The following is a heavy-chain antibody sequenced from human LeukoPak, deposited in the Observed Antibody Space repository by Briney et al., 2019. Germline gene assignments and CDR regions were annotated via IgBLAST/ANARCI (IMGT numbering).Heavy chain of an antibody. CDR1: GFTFSDYY. Sequence: GGSLRLSCAASGFTFSDYYMSWIRQAPGKGLEWVSYISSSGSTIYYADSVKGRFTISRDNAKNSLYLQMNSLRAEDTAVYYCARDKNWGSVPNWFDPWGQGTLVTVSS. J-gene: IGHJ5*02. V-gene: IGHV3-11*04. CDR3: ARDKNWGSVPNWFDP. CDR2: ISSSGSTI. D-gene: IGHD3-16*01.